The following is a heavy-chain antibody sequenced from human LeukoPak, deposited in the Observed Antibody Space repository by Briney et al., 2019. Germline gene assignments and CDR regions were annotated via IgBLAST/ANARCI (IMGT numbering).Heavy chain of an antibody. J-gene: IGHJ4*02. Sequence: GGSLRLSCAASGFTFNTYWMHWVRQAPGKGLVWVARIDNDGSDMTYADSVKGRFTISRDNAKNTLYLQMNSLRAEDTALYYCARLCSGGSCYSGYYFDYWGQGTLVTVSS. CDR2: IDNDGSDM. V-gene: IGHV3-74*01. CDR3: ARLCSGGSCYSGYYFDY. D-gene: IGHD2-15*01. CDR1: GFTFNTYW.